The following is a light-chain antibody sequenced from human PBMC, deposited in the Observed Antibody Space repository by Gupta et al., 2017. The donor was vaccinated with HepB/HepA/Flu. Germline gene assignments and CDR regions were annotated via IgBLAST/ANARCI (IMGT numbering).Light chain of an antibody. CDR3: QVWDASRHHWV. CDR1: NIGSQR. J-gene: IGLJ3*02. Sequence: SSVLTQPPSVSESPGKTAMISCTGHNIGSQRIHWYQQKAGQAPVLVVYDNNDRPSGIPDRFSGSKSGTTATLAISGVEAGDEADYYCQVWDASRHHWVFGGGTKLTVL. CDR2: DNN. V-gene: IGLV3-21*03.